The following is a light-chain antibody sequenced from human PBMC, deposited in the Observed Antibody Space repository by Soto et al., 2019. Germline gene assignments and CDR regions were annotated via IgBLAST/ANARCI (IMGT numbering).Light chain of an antibody. V-gene: IGLV2-14*01. CDR3: NSFRVNRLYV. Sequence: QSALAQPASVSGSPGQTITISCTGTGSDVGGYNAVSWYQHHPGKAPKLIIYEVTHRPAGISDRFSAYKSGNTASLTISGLQAEDEADYSCNSFRVNRLYVFGTGTKLTVL. CDR1: GSDVGGYNA. J-gene: IGLJ1*01. CDR2: EVT.